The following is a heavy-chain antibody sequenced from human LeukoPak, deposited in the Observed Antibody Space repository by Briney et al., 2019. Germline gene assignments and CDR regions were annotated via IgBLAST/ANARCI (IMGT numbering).Heavy chain of an antibody. CDR2: ISYDGSNK. J-gene: IGHJ4*02. V-gene: IGHV3-30*04. CDR3: ARASGVHYGDSTDY. D-gene: IGHD4-17*01. Sequence: PGGSLRLSCAASGFTFSSYAMHWVRQAPGKGLEWVAVISYDGSNKYYADSVKGRFTISRDNSKNTLYLQMNSLRAEDTAVYYCARASGVHYGDSTDYWGQGTLVTVSS. CDR1: GFTFSSYA.